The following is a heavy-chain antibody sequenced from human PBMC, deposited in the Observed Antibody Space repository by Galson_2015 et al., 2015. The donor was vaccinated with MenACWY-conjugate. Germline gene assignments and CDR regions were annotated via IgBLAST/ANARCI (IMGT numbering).Heavy chain of an antibody. CDR3: ARDGEAYCGGDCYPNYFDY. V-gene: IGHV3-21*01. CDR2: ISSGSSYI. CDR1: GFTFSSYS. Sequence: SLRLSCAASGFTFSSYSMNWVRQAPGKGLEWVSSISSGSSYIYYADSVKGRFTISRDNAKNSLYLQMNSLRAEDTAVYYCARDGEAYCGGDCYPNYFDYWGQGTLVTVSS. D-gene: IGHD2-21*02. J-gene: IGHJ4*02.